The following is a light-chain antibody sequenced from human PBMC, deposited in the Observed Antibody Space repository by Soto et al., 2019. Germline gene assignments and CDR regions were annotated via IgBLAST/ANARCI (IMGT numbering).Light chain of an antibody. J-gene: IGKJ1*01. CDR3: QQYNSYPWT. Sequence: DIQMTQSPSTLSASVGDRVTITCRASQSISSWLAWYQQKPGKAPKLLIYKASSLESGVPSRFSGSGSGTEFTLTISSLQPDDFATYYCQQYNSYPWTYGQGDKGEIQ. CDR2: KAS. V-gene: IGKV1-5*03. CDR1: QSISSW.